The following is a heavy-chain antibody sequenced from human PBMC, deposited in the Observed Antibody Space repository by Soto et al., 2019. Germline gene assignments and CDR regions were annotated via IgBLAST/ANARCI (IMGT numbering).Heavy chain of an antibody. J-gene: IGHJ4*02. Sequence: SETLSLTCAVSCGSISSSNWWSWVRQPPGKGLEWIGEIYHSGSTNYNPSLKSRVTISVDKSKNQFSLKLSSVTAADTAVYYCARHYAVVLYHFDYWGLGTLVTVSS. V-gene: IGHV4-4*02. CDR3: ARHYAVVLYHFDY. CDR2: IYHSGST. CDR1: CGSISSSNW. D-gene: IGHD2-15*01.